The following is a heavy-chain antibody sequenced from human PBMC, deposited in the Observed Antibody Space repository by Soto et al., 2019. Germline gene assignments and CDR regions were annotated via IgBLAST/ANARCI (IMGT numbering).Heavy chain of an antibody. Sequence: ASVKVSCKASGFTFTSSAMQWVRQARGQRLEWIGWIVVGSGNTNYAQKFQERVTITRDMSTSTVYMELSSLRSEDTAVYYCARRDCFSSSCYFKYWGQGTLVTVSS. V-gene: IGHV1-58*02. CDR1: GFTFTSSA. J-gene: IGHJ4*02. CDR3: ARRDCFSSSCYFKY. CDR2: IVVGSGNT. D-gene: IGHD2-2*01.